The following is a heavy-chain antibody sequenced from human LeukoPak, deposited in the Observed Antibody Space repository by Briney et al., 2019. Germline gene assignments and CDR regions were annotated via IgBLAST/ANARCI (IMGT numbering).Heavy chain of an antibody. J-gene: IGHJ4*02. CDR1: GYTFTSYD. V-gene: IGHV1-8*03. CDR2: MNPNSGNT. Sequence: PLASVKVSCKASGYTFTSYDINWVRQATGQGLEWMGWMNPNSGNTGYAQKFQGRVTITRNTSISTAYMELSSLRSEDTAVYYCATEGYSGYDYVFDYWGQGTLVTVSS. CDR3: ATEGYSGYDYVFDY. D-gene: IGHD5-12*01.